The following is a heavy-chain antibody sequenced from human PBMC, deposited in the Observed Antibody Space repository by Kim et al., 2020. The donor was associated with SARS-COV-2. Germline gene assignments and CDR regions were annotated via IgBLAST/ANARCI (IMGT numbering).Heavy chain of an antibody. Sequence: GGSLRLSCAASGFTLSSYWFHWVRQAPEKGLVWVSRMDPDGTTINYADSVKGRFTISRDNAKNPLYLQMNSLRADDTAVYYCVRGTIAPAGTDYWGQGTLVTVSP. CDR1: GFTLSSYW. D-gene: IGHD6-13*01. CDR3: VRGTIAPAGTDY. J-gene: IGHJ4*02. V-gene: IGHV3-74*01. CDR2: MDPDGTTI.